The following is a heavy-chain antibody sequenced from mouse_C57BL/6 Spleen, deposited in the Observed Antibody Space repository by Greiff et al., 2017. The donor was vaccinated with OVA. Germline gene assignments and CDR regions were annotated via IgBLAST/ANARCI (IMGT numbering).Heavy chain of an antibody. J-gene: IGHJ2*01. Sequence: EVQRVESGGGLVQPKGSLKLSCAASGFSFNTYAMNWVRQAPGKGLEWVARIRSKSNNYATYYADSVKDRFTISRDDSESMLYLQMNNLKTEDTAMYYCVRHRDWDGDYFDYWGQGTTLTVSS. CDR3: VRHRDWDGDYFDY. CDR2: IRSKSNNYAT. V-gene: IGHV10-1*01. CDR1: GFSFNTYA. D-gene: IGHD4-1*01.